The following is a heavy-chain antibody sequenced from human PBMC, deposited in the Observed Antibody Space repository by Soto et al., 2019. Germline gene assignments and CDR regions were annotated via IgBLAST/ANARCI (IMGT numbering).Heavy chain of an antibody. CDR2: ISGSGGST. D-gene: IGHD3-16*01. V-gene: IGHV3-23*01. CDR1: GFTFSSYA. CDR3: AKYVITFGGAQDLGGFDY. Sequence: GGSLRLSCAASGFTFSSYAMSWVRQAPGKGLEWVSAISGSGGSTYYADSVKGRFTISRDNSKNTLYLQMNGLRAEGTAVYYCAKYVITFGGAQDLGGFDYWGQGTLVTVSS. J-gene: IGHJ4*02.